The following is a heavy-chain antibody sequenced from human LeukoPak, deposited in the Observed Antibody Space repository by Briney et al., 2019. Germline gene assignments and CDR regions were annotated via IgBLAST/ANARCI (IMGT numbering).Heavy chain of an antibody. CDR1: GGSISSSSYY. D-gene: IGHD1-26*01. J-gene: IGHJ6*03. V-gene: IGHV4-39*01. CDR3: ARHVKNGWELFEYYYYVDV. CDR2: IYYSGST. Sequence: PSETLSLTCTVSGGSISSSSYYWGWIRQPPGKGLEWIGSIYYSGSTYYNPSLKSRVTISVDTSKNQFSLKLSSVTAADTAVYYCARHVKNGWELFEYYYYVDVWGKGTTVTVSS.